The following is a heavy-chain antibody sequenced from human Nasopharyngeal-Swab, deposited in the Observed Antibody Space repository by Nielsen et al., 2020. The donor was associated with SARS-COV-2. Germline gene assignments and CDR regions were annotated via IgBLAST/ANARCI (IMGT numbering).Heavy chain of an antibody. CDR3: ARGHYRRVVTNTNDAFDI. J-gene: IGHJ3*02. D-gene: IGHD2-21*02. CDR2: IWYDGSNK. V-gene: IGHV3-33*01. CDR1: GFTFSSYG. Sequence: GESLKISCAASGFTFSSYGMYWVRQAPGKGLEWVAVIWYDGSNKYYADPVKGRFTISRDNSKNTLYLQMNSLRAEDTAVYYCARGHYRRVVTNTNDAFDIWGQGTMVTVSS.